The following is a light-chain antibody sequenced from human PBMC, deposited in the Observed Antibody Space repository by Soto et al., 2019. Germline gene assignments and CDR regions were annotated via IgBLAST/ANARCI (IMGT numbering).Light chain of an antibody. V-gene: IGKV3-15*01. CDR3: QQYNNWPRT. J-gene: IGKJ1*01. CDR1: QSVSGN. CDR2: GAS. Sequence: EIVMTQSPATLSVSPGERATLSCRASQSVSGNLAWYQQKPGQAPRLLIYGASTRATGIPARFSGGGSGTEFTLTISSLQSEDFAVYYCQQYNNWPRTFGQGTKVEIK.